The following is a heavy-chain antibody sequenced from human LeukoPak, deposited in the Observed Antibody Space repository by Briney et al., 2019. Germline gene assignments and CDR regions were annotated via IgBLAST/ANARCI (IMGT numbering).Heavy chain of an antibody. CDR3: LLEWYDAFDI. CDR1: GVTFVKYW. Sequence: GGSLRLSCEASGVTFVKYWMSWVRQAPGKGPEWVANMNQDGSEKYYVDSVKGRFTISRDNAKNSLYLQMNSLRAEDTAVYYCLLEWYDAFDIWGQGTMVIVSS. D-gene: IGHD3-3*01. J-gene: IGHJ3*02. V-gene: IGHV3-7*01. CDR2: MNQDGSEK.